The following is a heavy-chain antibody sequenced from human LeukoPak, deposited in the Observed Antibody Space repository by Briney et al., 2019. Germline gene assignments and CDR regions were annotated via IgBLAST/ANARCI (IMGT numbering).Heavy chain of an antibody. V-gene: IGHV1-69*13. CDR1: GGTFSSYA. CDR2: IIPIFGTA. J-gene: IGHJ4*02. CDR3: ARGGQRGDYYDSSGYLTY. Sequence: SVKVSCKASGGTFSSYAISWVRQAPGRGLEWMGGIIPIFGTANYAQKFQGRVTITADGSTSTAYMELSSLRSEDTAVYYCARGGQRGDYYDSSGYLTYWGQGTLVTVSS. D-gene: IGHD3-22*01.